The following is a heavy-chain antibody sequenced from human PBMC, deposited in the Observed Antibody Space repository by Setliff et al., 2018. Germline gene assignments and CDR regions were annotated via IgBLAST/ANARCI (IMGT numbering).Heavy chain of an antibody. CDR3: AKDTHYYASSGYYCFDY. J-gene: IGHJ4*02. Sequence: GESLKISCAASGFTSSMYGVHWVRQAPGKGLEWVAYIRHDGSNENYADSVKGRFTISRDNSRNTLFLQMNSLRAEDTGVYYCAKDTHYYASSGYYCFDYWGQGTLVTAPQ. V-gene: IGHV3-30*02. D-gene: IGHD3-22*01. CDR2: IRHDGSNE. CDR1: GFTSSMYG.